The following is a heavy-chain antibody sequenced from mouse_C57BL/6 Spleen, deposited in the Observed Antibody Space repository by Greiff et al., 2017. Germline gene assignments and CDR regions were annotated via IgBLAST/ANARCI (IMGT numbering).Heavy chain of an antibody. Sequence: EVKLVESGGGLVQPKGSLKLSCAASGFSFNTYAMNWVRQAPGKGLEWVARIRSKSNNYATYYADSVKDRFTISRDDSESMLYLQMNNLKTEDTAMYYCVRGYYGSSFAYWGQGTLVTVSA. D-gene: IGHD1-1*01. CDR3: VRGYYGSSFAY. V-gene: IGHV10-1*01. CDR1: GFSFNTYA. CDR2: IRSKSNNYAT. J-gene: IGHJ3*01.